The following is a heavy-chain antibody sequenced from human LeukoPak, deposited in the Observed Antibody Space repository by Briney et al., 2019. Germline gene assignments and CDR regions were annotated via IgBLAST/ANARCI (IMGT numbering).Heavy chain of an antibody. J-gene: IGHJ4*02. D-gene: IGHD2-2*01. CDR1: GGTFSGYA. CDR3: ARALSSTSCSDY. CDR2: IIPIFGTA. Sequence: GASVKVSCKASGGTFSGYAISWVRQAPGQGLEWMGGIIPIFGTANYAQKFQGRVTVTADESTSTAYMELSSLRSEDTAVYYCARALSSTSCSDYWGQGTLVTVSS. V-gene: IGHV1-69*13.